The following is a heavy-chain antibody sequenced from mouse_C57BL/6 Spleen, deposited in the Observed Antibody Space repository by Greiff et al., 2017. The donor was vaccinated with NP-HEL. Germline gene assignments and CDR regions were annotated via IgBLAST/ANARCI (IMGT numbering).Heavy chain of an antibody. D-gene: IGHD1-1*01. J-gene: IGHJ4*01. CDR2: IRNKANGYTT. V-gene: IGHV7-3*01. Sequence: DVHLVESGGGLVQPGGSLSLSCAASGFTFTDYYMSWVRQPPGKALEWLGFIRNKANGYTTEYSASVKGRFTISRDNSQSILYLQMNALRAEDSATYYCARHNYDYAMDYWGQGTSVTVSS. CDR1: GFTFTDYY. CDR3: ARHNYDYAMDY.